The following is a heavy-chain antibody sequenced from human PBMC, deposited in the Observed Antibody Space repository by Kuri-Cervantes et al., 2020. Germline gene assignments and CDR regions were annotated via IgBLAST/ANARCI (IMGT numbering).Heavy chain of an antibody. CDR1: GGSISSSSYY. CDR2: IYYSGST. J-gene: IGHJ5*02. D-gene: IGHD2-2*03. Sequence: SETLSLTCTVSGGSISSSSYYWGWIRQPPGKGLEWIGSIYYSGSTYYNPSLKSRVTISVDTSKNQFSLKLSSVTAADTAVYYCARGIFNGYCSSTGCYPPPNNWFDPWGRGTLVTVSS. V-gene: IGHV4-39*01. CDR3: ARGIFNGYCSSTGCYPPPNNWFDP.